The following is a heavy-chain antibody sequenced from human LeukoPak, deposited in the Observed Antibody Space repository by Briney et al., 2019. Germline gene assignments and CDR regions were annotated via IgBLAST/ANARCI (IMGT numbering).Heavy chain of an antibody. CDR3: AKEGYSGSLYYFDY. D-gene: IGHD1-26*01. Sequence: GGSLRLSCAASGFTFSSYAMSWVRQAPGKGLEWVSEISGSGGITYYADSVEGRFTISRDNSKNTLYLQMNSLRAEDTAVYYCAKEGYSGSLYYFDYWGQGTLVTVSS. CDR2: ISGSGGIT. J-gene: IGHJ4*02. CDR1: GFTFSSYA. V-gene: IGHV3-23*01.